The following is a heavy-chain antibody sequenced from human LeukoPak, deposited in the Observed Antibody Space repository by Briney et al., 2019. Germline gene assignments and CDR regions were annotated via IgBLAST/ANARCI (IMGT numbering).Heavy chain of an antibody. CDR3: ARGQGTVTTH. Sequence: TSETLSLTCAVSGGSFSGYYWTWIRQSPGKGLEWIGEINHSGSANYNPSLMSRVTISLDTSKNHFSLNLSSVTAADTAVYYCARGQGTVTTHWGQGTLVTVSS. J-gene: IGHJ4*02. V-gene: IGHV4-34*01. CDR2: INHSGSA. D-gene: IGHD4-11*01. CDR1: GGSFSGYY.